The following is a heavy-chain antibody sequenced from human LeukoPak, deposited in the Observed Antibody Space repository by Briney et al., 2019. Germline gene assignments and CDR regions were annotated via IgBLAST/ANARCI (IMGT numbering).Heavy chain of an antibody. CDR2: ISGDGGST. V-gene: IGHV3-23*01. CDR1: GFTFSSFV. CDR3: AKLIGSSSEIG. D-gene: IGHD6-6*01. Sequence: GGSLRLSCAASGFTFSSFVMSWVRQAPGKGLEWVSAISGDGGSTYYADSVKGRFTISRDTSRNTLYLQINSLRAEDTAVYYCAKLIGSSSEIGWGQGTLVTVSS. J-gene: IGHJ4*02.